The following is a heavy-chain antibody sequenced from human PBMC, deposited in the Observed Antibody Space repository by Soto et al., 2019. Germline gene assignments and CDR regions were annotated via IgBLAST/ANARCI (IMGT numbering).Heavy chain of an antibody. Sequence: GSLRLSCAVYGGSFSGYYWSWIRQPPGKGLEWIGEINHSGSTNYNPSLKSRVTISVDTSKNQFSLKLSSVTAADTAVYYCARGRTLHDYWGQGTLVTVSS. CDR1: GGSFSGYY. V-gene: IGHV4-34*01. CDR3: ARGRTLHDY. CDR2: INHSGST. J-gene: IGHJ4*02.